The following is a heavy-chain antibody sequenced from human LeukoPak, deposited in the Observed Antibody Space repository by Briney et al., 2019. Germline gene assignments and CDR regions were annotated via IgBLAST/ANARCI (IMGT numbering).Heavy chain of an antibody. Sequence: GTTFYADSVKGRFTMSRDTSQNTLYLQMNSLRAEDTAAYYCAKYTSGWFEDYWGQGTLVTVTS. V-gene: IGHV3-23*01. CDR3: AKYTSGWFEDY. J-gene: IGHJ4*02. CDR2: GTT. D-gene: IGHD6-19*01.